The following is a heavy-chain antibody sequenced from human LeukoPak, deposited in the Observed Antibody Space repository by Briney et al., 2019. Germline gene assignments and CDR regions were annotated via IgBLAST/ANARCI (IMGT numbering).Heavy chain of an antibody. Sequence: GASVKVSCKASGGTFSSYAISWVRQAPGQGLEWMGRIIPILGIANYAQKFQGRVTITADKSTSTAYMELSSLRSEDTAVYYCAREEGYCSSTSCLGQYYYYYYGMDVWGQGTTVTVSS. V-gene: IGHV1-69*04. D-gene: IGHD2-2*01. CDR2: IIPILGIA. CDR1: GGTFSSYA. J-gene: IGHJ6*02. CDR3: AREEGYCSSTSCLGQYYYYYYGMDV.